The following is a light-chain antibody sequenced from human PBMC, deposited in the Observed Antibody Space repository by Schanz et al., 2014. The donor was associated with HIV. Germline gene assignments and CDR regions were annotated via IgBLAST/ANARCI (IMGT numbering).Light chain of an antibody. CDR2: DGY. Sequence: QSALTQPRSVSGSPGQSVTISCTGTNSDVGGYDYVSWYQQYPGKAPKLMIYDGYKRPSGVPDRFSGSKSGNTTSLSISGLQAEDEADYYYGSYPGSNNFWGFGGGTKVTLL. CDR1: NSDVGGYDY. V-gene: IGLV2-11*01. J-gene: IGLJ3*02. CDR3: GSYPGSNNFWG.